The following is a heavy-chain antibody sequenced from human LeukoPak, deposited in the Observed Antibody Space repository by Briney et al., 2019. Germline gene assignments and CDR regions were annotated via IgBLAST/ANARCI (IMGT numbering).Heavy chain of an antibody. CDR1: GYTFTGYY. CDR2: INPNSGGT. D-gene: IGHD6-19*01. CDR3: ARYLAYSSGWSYTDWFDP. J-gene: IGHJ5*02. Sequence: ASVKLSCKASGYTFTGYYMHWVRQAPGQGLEWMGWINPNSGGTNYAQKFQGRVTMTRDTSISTAYMELSRLRSDDTAVYYCARYLAYSSGWSYTDWFDPWGQGTLVTVSS. V-gene: IGHV1-2*02.